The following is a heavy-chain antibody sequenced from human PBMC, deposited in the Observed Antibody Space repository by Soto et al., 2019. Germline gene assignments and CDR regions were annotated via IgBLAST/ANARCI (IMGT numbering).Heavy chain of an antibody. D-gene: IGHD5-12*01. V-gene: IGHV4-39*01. CDR1: GGSISSSDYY. CDR3: ARFSAYGSRGY. Sequence: PSETLALTCTVSGGSISSSDYYWGWIRQPPGKGLEWIGIIYYSGSTYYNPSLKSRVTVSVDTSKNQFSLRLDSVTAADTAVYYCARFSAYGSRGYWGHGTLVTVSS. CDR2: IYYSGST. J-gene: IGHJ4*01.